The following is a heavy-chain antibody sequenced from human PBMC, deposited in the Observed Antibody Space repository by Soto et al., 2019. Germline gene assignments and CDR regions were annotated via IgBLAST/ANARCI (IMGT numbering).Heavy chain of an antibody. J-gene: IGHJ3*02. Sequence: GGSLRLSCAASGFTFSTYAMSWVRQSPGKGLEWVSAMSGSGGSTYYADSVKGRFTISRDNSKNTLYLQMNSLRAEDTAVYYCAKEFYDYIWGSYRRGAFDIWGQGTMVTVSS. CDR2: MSGSGGST. V-gene: IGHV3-23*01. CDR3: AKEFYDYIWGSYRRGAFDI. CDR1: GFTFSTYA. D-gene: IGHD3-16*02.